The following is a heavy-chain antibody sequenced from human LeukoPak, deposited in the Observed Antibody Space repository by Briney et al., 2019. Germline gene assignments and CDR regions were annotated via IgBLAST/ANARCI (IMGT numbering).Heavy chain of an antibody. CDR2: IYYSGST. V-gene: IGHV4-59*01. CDR3: ARDLATVTTNWYFDL. CDR1: GGSISGYY. J-gene: IGHJ2*01. Sequence: SETLSLTCTVSGGSISGYYWSWIRQPPGKGLEWIGYIYYSGSTNYNPSLKSRVTISVDTSKNQFSLKLSSVTAADTAVYYCARDLATVTTNWYFDLWGRGTLVIVSS. D-gene: IGHD4-17*01.